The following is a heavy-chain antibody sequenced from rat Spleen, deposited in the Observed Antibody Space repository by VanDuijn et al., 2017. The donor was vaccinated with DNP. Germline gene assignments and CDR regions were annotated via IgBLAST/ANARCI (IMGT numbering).Heavy chain of an antibody. CDR1: GFTFSTFW. Sequence: EVQLVESDGGLVQPGRSLKVSCVASGFTFSTFWMTWIRQVPGKGLEWVASITTSGGNTYYPDSVKGRFTVSRDNAKSTLYLQMDSLRSEDMATYYCARPYGYNNGGFAYWGQGTLVTVSS. D-gene: IGHD1-4*01. V-gene: IGHV5-31*01. J-gene: IGHJ3*01. CDR3: ARPYGYNNGGFAY. CDR2: ITTSGGNT.